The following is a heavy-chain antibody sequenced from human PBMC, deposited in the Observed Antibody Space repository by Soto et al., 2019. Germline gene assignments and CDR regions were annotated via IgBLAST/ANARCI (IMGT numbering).Heavy chain of an antibody. CDR1: GYTFTGYY. V-gene: IGHV1-2*02. D-gene: IGHD4-17*01. CDR2: VNPNTGGT. Sequence: ASVEVSCKASGYTFTGYYIHWVRQAPGQGLEWMGWVNPNTGGTNYAQKFQGRVTLTRDTSISTAYMELSRLRAEDTAVYYCAKDLLKSGYGEWFDYWGQGTLVTVSS. J-gene: IGHJ4*02. CDR3: AKDLLKSGYGEWFDY.